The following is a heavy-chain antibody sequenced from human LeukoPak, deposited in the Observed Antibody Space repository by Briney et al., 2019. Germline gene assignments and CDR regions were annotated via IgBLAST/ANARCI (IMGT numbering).Heavy chain of an antibody. V-gene: IGHV3-15*01. CDR3: ATDLGLTMIRGVIVQ. CDR1: GFTFTNAW. CDR2: IKSKGDRETT. J-gene: IGHJ4*02. D-gene: IGHD3-10*01. Sequence: PGGSLRLSCAASGFTFTNAWMTWVRQALGKGLEWVGRIKSKGDRETTDYAAPVKGRFFMSRDDSRATVFLQMYSLNADDTAVYYCATDLGLTMIRGVIVQWGLGALVTVSS.